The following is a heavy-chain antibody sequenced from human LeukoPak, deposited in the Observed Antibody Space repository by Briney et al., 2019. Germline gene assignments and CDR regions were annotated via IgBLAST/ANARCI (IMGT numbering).Heavy chain of an antibody. D-gene: IGHD6-19*01. V-gene: IGHV1-18*01. Sequence: ASVKVSCKASGYTFTSYGISWVRQAPGQGLEWMGWISAYNGNTNYAQKLQGRVTMTTDTSTSTAYMELRSLRSDDTAVYYCARARVGSGWYSEYFQHWGQGTLVTVSS. CDR3: ARARVGSGWYSEYFQH. CDR2: ISAYNGNT. J-gene: IGHJ1*01. CDR1: GYTFTSYG.